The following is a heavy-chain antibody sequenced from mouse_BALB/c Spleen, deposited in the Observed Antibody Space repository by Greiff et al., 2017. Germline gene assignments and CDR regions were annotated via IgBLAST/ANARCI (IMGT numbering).Heavy chain of an antibody. D-gene: IGHD2-1*01. V-gene: IGHV1-87*01. J-gene: IGHJ3*01. CDR2: IYPGDGDT. Sequence: VQLQQSGAELARPGASVKLSCKASGYTFTSYWMQWVKQRPGQGLEWIGAIYPGDGDTRYTQKFKGKATLTADKSSSTAYMQLSSLASEDSAVYYCARSIYGNYEWFAYWGQGTLVTVSA. CDR1: GYTFTSYW. CDR3: ARSIYGNYEWFAY.